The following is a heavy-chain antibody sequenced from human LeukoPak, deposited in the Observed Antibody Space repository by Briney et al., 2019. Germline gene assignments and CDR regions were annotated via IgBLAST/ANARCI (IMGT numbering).Heavy chain of an antibody. Sequence: GGSLRLSXAASGFTFSSYWMHWVRQAPGKGLVWVSRINSDGSSTSYADSVKGRFTISRDNAKNTLYLQMNSLRAEDTAVYYCARYDFWSGYPSSEASRDIWGQGTMVTVSS. CDR2: INSDGSST. D-gene: IGHD3-3*01. CDR3: ARYDFWSGYPSSEASRDI. CDR1: GFTFSSYW. V-gene: IGHV3-74*01. J-gene: IGHJ3*02.